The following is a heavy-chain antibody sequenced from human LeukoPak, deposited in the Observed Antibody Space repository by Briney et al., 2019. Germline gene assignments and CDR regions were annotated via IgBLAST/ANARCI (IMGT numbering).Heavy chain of an antibody. D-gene: IGHD2-8*01. CDR2: IKQDGSEK. J-gene: IGHJ4*02. CDR1: GFTFSGYW. CDR3: VRVLGRCANSVCYLALDY. V-gene: IGHV3-7*05. Sequence: GGSLRLSCAASGFTFSGYWMTWVRQAPGKGQELVADIKQDGSEKSYVDSVKGRFTNSRDNPKNSLDLQMNSLRAEDTALYYCVRVLGRCANSVCYLALDYWGQGGLVTVSS.